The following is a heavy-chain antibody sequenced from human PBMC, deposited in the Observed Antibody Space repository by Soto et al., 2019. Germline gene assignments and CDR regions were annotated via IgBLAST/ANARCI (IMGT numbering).Heavy chain of an antibody. Sequence: EVQLLESGGGLVQPGGSLRLSCAASGFTFRKYAMSWVRQAPGKGLEWVSSISGSGGSTYHADSVKGRFTISRDNSKNTVNLQMNSLRAEDTAVYYCAKDNSVLDPRLGELSSELSSDHDAFDIWGQGTMVTVSS. CDR1: GFTFRKYA. CDR2: ISGSGGST. J-gene: IGHJ3*02. D-gene: IGHD3-16*02. V-gene: IGHV3-23*01. CDR3: AKDNSVLDPRLGELSSELSSDHDAFDI.